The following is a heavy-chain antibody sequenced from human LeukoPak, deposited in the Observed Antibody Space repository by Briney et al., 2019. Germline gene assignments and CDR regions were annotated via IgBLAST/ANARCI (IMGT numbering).Heavy chain of an antibody. CDR1: GFTFSTYV. Sequence: GGSLRLSCAASGFTFSTYVMSWVRQAPGKGLEWVSGINWNGGSTGYADSVKGRFTISRDNAKNSLYLQMNSLRAEDTALYYCARDLIAAAGVAYWGQGTLVTVSS. D-gene: IGHD6-13*01. J-gene: IGHJ4*02. V-gene: IGHV3-20*04. CDR2: INWNGGST. CDR3: ARDLIAAAGVAY.